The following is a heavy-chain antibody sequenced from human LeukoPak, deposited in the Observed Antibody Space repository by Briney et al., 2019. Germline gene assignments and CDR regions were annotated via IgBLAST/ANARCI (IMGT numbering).Heavy chain of an antibody. Sequence: PSETLSLTCTVSGGSISSSSYYWGWIRQPPGKGLEWIGSIYYSGSTYYNPSLKSRVTISVDTSKNQFSLKLSSVTAADTAVYYCARDRGYSSGWYGPQGQFDYWGQGTLVTVSS. CDR3: ARDRGYSSGWYGPQGQFDY. D-gene: IGHD6-19*01. CDR2: IYYSGST. J-gene: IGHJ4*02. CDR1: GGSISSSSYY. V-gene: IGHV4-39*07.